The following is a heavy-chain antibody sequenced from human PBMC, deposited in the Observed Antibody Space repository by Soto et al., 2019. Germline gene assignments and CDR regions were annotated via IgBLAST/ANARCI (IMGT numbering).Heavy chain of an antibody. CDR2: ISPNNGNT. CDR1: GYIFTTYS. CDR3: AGEVFGVHSSWFDP. D-gene: IGHD3-22*01. J-gene: IGHJ5*02. Sequence: GASVKVSCKASGYIFTTYSIAWVRRAPGQGLEWMGWISPNNGNTNYAQKVQGRVTMTTDTSTSTAYMELRSLTSDDTAVYYCAGEVFGVHSSWFDPWGQGTLVTVSS. V-gene: IGHV1-18*04.